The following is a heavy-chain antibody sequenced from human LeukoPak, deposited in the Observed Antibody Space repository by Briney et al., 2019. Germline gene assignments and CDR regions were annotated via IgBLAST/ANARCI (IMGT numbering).Heavy chain of an antibody. CDR1: GFSVTNTL. V-gene: IGHV3-66*02. CDR3: VRDRAGTQSWVEFDL. J-gene: IGHJ5*02. Sequence: GGSLRLSCTLSGFSVTNTLIDWVRQAPGKGPEWVALIYIDARTVYADSVKGRFTISRDNSKNMVYLQMNSLRSEDSALYYCVRDRAGTQSWVEFDLWGKGTLVTVSS. D-gene: IGHD3-10*01. CDR2: IYIDART.